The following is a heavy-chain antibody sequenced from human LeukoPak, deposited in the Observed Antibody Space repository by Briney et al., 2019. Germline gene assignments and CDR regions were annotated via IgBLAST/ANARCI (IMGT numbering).Heavy chain of an antibody. CDR3: ARDLKGPVNDVFDM. CDR2: SNSDGSST. D-gene: IGHD4-23*01. Sequence: GGSLRLSCAASGFTFKTYWMHWVRQAPGKGLVWVSHSNSDGSSTSYADSVRGRYTISRDNAKNTLYLQMNSLRAEDTAVYYCARDLKGPVNDVFDMWGQGTMVTVSS. CDR1: GFTFKTYW. J-gene: IGHJ3*02. V-gene: IGHV3-74*01.